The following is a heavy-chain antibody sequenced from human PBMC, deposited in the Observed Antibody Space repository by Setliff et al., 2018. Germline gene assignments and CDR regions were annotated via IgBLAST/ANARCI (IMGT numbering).Heavy chain of an antibody. J-gene: IGHJ6*03. CDR2: TIPSFGST. CDR3: VREGVDSRSSTDYRYYMDV. CDR1: GGTFRSYG. Sequence: VASVKVSCKASGGTFRSYGISWVRQAPGQGLEWMGGTIPSFGSTNYAQKFQDRVTIITDESTSTAYMQLSSLGSEDTAVYYCVREGVDSRSSTDYRYYMDVWGEGTTVTVSS. D-gene: IGHD3-22*01. V-gene: IGHV1-69*05.